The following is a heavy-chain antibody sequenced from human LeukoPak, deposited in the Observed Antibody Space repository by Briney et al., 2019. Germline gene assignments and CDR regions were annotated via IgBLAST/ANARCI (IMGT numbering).Heavy chain of an antibody. Sequence: GASVKVSCKASGYTFTSYGISWVRQAPGQGLEWMGIINPSGGSTSYAQKFQGRVTMTRDTSTSTVYMELSSLRSEDTAVYYCGYSSSSNFDYWGQGTLVTVSS. CDR2: INPSGGST. CDR1: GYTFTSYG. J-gene: IGHJ4*02. CDR3: GYSSSSNFDY. V-gene: IGHV1-46*01. D-gene: IGHD6-13*01.